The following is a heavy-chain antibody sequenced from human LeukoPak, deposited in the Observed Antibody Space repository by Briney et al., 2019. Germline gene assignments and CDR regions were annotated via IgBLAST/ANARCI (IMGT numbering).Heavy chain of an antibody. D-gene: IGHD6-13*01. CDR2: ISGSGGST. CDR3: AKRIAAAGPYFDY. CDR1: GLTFSSYA. J-gene: IGHJ4*02. Sequence: SGGSLRLSCAASGLTFSSYAMSWVRQAPGKGLEWVSAISGSGGSTYYADSVKGRFTISRDNSKNTLYLQMNSLRADDTAVYYCAKRIAAAGPYFDYWGQGTLVTVSS. V-gene: IGHV3-23*01.